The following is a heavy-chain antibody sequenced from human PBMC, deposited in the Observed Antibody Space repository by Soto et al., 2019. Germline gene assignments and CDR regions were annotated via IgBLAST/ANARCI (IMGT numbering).Heavy chain of an antibody. CDR2: ISPNGDST. Sequence: GGSLRLSCAASGFTFNNYAMNWVRQAPGRGLEWVSIISPNGDSTYYADSVKGRFTISRDNSHNTVFLQMNSLRAEDTSIYFCAKVRLTDYLRYAPHLWGQGTLVTVSS. J-gene: IGHJ3*01. V-gene: IGHV3-23*01. D-gene: IGHD2-8*01. CDR3: AKVRLTDYLRYAPHL. CDR1: GFTFNNYA.